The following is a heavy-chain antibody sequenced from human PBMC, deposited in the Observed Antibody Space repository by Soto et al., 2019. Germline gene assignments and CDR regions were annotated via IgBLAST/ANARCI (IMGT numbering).Heavy chain of an antibody. J-gene: IGHJ6*02. CDR3: AKETYYYYGMDV. CDR2: IIDSGGYT. Sequence: PGGSLRLSCAASGFPLSSSTMNWVRQAPGKGLEWVSAIIDSGGYTYYADSVKGRFTISRDNSKNTLYRQMNSLRAEDTALYYCAKETYYYYGMDVWGQGTTVTVSS. CDR1: GFPLSSST. V-gene: IGHV3-23*01.